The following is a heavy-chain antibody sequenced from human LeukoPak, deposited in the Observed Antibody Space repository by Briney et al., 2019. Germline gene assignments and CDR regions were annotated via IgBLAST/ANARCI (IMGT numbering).Heavy chain of an antibody. V-gene: IGHV3-66*02. J-gene: IGHJ1*01. CDR2: IYSGGST. CDR1: GFTVSSNY. Sequence: PGGSLRLSCAASGFTVSSNYMSWVRQAPGKGLEWVSVIYSGGSTYYADSVKGRFTISRDNSKNTLYLQMNSLGAEDTAVYYCARDASNVFWSGYFRHWGEGTLVTVSS. D-gene: IGHD3-3*01. CDR3: ARDASNVFWSGYFRH.